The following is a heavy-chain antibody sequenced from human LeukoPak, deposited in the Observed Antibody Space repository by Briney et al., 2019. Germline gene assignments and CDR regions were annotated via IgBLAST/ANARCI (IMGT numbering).Heavy chain of an antibody. J-gene: IGHJ4*02. CDR1: GFTFSGYA. CDR3: AKVRGMTTVILRHFDY. V-gene: IGHV3-23*01. CDR2: ISGSGGST. D-gene: IGHD4-17*01. Sequence: GGSLRLSCAVSGFTFSGYAMSWVRQAPGKGLEWVSVISGSGGSTYYADSVKGRFTISRDNSKNTLYLQVNSLRAEDTAVYYCAKVRGMTTVILRHFDYWGQGTLVTVSS.